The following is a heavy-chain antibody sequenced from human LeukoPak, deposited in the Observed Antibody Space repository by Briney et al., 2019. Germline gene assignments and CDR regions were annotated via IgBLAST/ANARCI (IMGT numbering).Heavy chain of an antibody. CDR2: IRQDGSEK. J-gene: IGHJ4*02. D-gene: IGHD6-19*01. CDR3: AKSRDGSGWYLYYFDY. V-gene: IGHV3-7*01. CDR1: GFTFTDYW. Sequence: PGGSLRLSCEVSGFTFTDYWMSWVRQAPGKGPEWVASIRQDGSEKTYVDSVKGRFTISRDNSKNTLYLQMNSLRAEDTAVYYCAKSRDGSGWYLYYFDYWGQGTLVTVSS.